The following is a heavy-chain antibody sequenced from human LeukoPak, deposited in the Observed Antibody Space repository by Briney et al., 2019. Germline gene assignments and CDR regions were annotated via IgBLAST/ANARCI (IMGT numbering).Heavy chain of an antibody. CDR3: ATTVETGDAFDI. Sequence: QTLSLTCAISGDSVSSNSAAWSWIRLSPSRGLEWLGRTYYRSKWYNDYAVSVRSRITINPDTSKNLFSLQLNSVTPEDTAEYYCATTVETGDAFDIWGPGTRVTVSS. J-gene: IGHJ3*02. V-gene: IGHV6-1*01. CDR1: GDSVSSNSAA. CDR2: TYYRSKWYN. D-gene: IGHD1-1*01.